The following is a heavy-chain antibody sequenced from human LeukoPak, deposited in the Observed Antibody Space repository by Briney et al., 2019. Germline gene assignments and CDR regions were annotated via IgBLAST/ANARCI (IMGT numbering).Heavy chain of an antibody. V-gene: IGHV4-39*01. CDR2: IYYSGST. D-gene: IGHD2-15*01. CDR1: GGSISSSSYY. Sequence: SETLSLTCTVSGGSISSSSYYWGWIRQPPGKGLEWIGSIYYSGSTYYNPSLKSRVTISVDTSKNQFSLKLSSVTAADTAVYYCARAETSRNPKTVDVVVVAAPTLNFDYWGQGTLVTVSS. CDR3: ARAETSRNPKTVDVVVVAAPTLNFDY. J-gene: IGHJ4*02.